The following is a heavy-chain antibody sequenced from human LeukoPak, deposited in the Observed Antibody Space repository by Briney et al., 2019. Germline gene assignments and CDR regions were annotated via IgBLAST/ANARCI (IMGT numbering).Heavy chain of an antibody. Sequence: PGGSLRLSCVASGFTVSSNYMSWVRQAPGKGLEWVSVIYSGGSTYYADSVKGRFTISRDNSKNTLYLQMNSLRAEDTAVYYCARGSLGYLVPFQHWGQGTLVTVSS. CDR1: GFTVSSNY. CDR2: IYSGGST. V-gene: IGHV3-53*01. CDR3: ARGSLGYLVPFQH. J-gene: IGHJ1*01. D-gene: IGHD6-6*01.